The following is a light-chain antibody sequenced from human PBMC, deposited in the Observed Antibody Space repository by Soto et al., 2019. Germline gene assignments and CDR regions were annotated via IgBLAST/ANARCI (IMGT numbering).Light chain of an antibody. CDR1: QSVSSY. Sequence: EIVLTQSPVTLSLSPGERATLSCRASQSVSSYLAWYQQKPGQAPRLLIYDASNRATGIPARFSGSGSGTDFTLTISSLEPEDFATYYCQQYHSYPYTFGQGTKLEIK. CDR2: DAS. CDR3: QQYHSYPYT. J-gene: IGKJ2*01. V-gene: IGKV3-11*01.